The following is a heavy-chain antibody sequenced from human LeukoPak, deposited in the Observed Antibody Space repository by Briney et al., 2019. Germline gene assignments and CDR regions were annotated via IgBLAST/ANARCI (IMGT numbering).Heavy chain of an antibody. V-gene: IGHV4-59*01. Sequence: SETLSLTCTVSGGSISSYYWSWIRQPPGKGLEWIGYIYYSGSTNYNPSLKSRVTISVDTSKNQFSLKLSSVTAADTAVYYCARGDYGDYLFDYWGQGTLVTVSS. CDR2: IYYSGST. CDR1: GGSISSYY. D-gene: IGHD4-17*01. CDR3: ARGDYGDYLFDY. J-gene: IGHJ4*02.